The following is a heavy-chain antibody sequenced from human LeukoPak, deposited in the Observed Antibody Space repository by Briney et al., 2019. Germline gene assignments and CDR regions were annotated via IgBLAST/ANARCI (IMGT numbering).Heavy chain of an antibody. D-gene: IGHD6-19*01. CDR3: ARHGSRAVAGYLDY. Sequence: SETLSLTCTVSGGSISSYYWSWIRQSPGKGLEWIGYIYYSGITYYNPSLTSRVTISVDTSKNQFSLRLTSVTAADTAVYYCARHGSRAVAGYLDYWGQGTLVTVSS. CDR1: GGSISSYY. V-gene: IGHV4-59*08. J-gene: IGHJ4*02. CDR2: IYYSGIT.